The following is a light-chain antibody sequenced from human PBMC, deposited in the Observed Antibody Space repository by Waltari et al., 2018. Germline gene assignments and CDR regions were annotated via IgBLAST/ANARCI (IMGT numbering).Light chain of an antibody. CDR1: SADIGGYNY. CDR2: DVS. CDR3: CSYTGSYTWV. Sequence: QSALTQPRSVSGSPGQSVTISCTGTSADIGGYNYVSWYQQHPGKAPKLMIYDVSKRPSGVPGGLSGYKSGNTASLTISGLQAEEEAHYYCCSYTGSYTWVFGGGTKLTVL. V-gene: IGLV2-11*01. J-gene: IGLJ3*02.